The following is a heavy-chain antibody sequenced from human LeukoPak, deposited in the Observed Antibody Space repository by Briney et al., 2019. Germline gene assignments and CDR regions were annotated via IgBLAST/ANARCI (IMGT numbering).Heavy chain of an antibody. CDR2: IYHSGST. CDR1: GGSISSYY. V-gene: IGHV4-59*12. D-gene: IGHD6-13*01. J-gene: IGHJ1*01. Sequence: PSETLSLTCTVSGGSISSYYWSWIRQPPGKGLEWIGYIYHSGSTYYNPSLKSRVTISVDRSKNQFSLKLSSVTAADTAVYYCARDNRGIAAAGPTWYFQHWGQGTLVTVSS. CDR3: ARDNRGIAAAGPTWYFQH.